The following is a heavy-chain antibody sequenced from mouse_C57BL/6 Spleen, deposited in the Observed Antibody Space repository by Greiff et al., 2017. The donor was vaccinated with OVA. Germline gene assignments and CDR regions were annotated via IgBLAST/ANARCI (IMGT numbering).Heavy chain of an antibody. V-gene: IGHV1-55*01. CDR1: GYTFTSYW. Sequence: QVQLQQPGAELVKPGASVKMSCKASGYTFTSYWITWVKQRPGQGLEWIGDIYPGSGSTNYNEKFKSKATLTVDTSSSTAYMQLSSLTSEDSAVYDCARSRDYGSSSWFAYWGQGTLVTVSA. CDR3: ARSRDYGSSSWFAY. J-gene: IGHJ3*01. CDR2: IYPGSGST. D-gene: IGHD1-1*01.